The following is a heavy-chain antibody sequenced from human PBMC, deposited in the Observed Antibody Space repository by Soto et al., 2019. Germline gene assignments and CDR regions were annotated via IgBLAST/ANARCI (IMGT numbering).Heavy chain of an antibody. Sequence: QVQLQQWGAGLLKPSETLSLNCGVSGGSFSGHRWTWIRQSPGMGLEWIGEITHGGGTNFNPSLKCRVIMSMNSSKYEFSLGLNSVTAAHSAIYYCARGRYNYGFKGFDFWGQGTPVTVAS. CDR3: ARGRYNYGFKGFDF. J-gene: IGHJ4*02. CDR2: ITHGGGT. CDR1: GGSFSGHR. D-gene: IGHD3-10*01. V-gene: IGHV4-34*01.